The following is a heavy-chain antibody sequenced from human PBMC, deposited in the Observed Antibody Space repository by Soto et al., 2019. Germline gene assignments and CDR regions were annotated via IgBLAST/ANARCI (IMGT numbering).Heavy chain of an antibody. V-gene: IGHV1-46*03. J-gene: IGHJ6*03. CDR2: INPSGGST. CDR3: ARRNYDYIWGSYRYTAQDYYYYMDV. Sequence: ASVKVSCKASGYTFTSYYMHWVRQAPGQGLEWMGIINPSGGSTSYAQKFQGRVTMTRDTSTSTVYMELSSLRSEDTAVYYCARRNYDYIWGSYRYTAQDYYYYMDVWGKGTTVTVSS. CDR1: GYTFTSYY. D-gene: IGHD3-16*02.